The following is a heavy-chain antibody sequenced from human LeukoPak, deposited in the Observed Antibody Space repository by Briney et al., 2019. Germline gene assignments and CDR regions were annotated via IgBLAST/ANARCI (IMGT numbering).Heavy chain of an antibody. CDR2: ISAGAYTT. J-gene: IGHJ4*02. V-gene: IGHV3-23*01. D-gene: IGHD6-13*01. CDR1: GFTFSSYA. CDR3: AKDWYSSSWFYFDY. Sequence: GGSLRLSCTASGFTFSSYAMGWVRQAPGKGLEWVSGISAGAYTTYYADSVKGRFTLSRDTSKNTLYLQMNCLRAEDTAVYYCAKDWYSSSWFYFDYWGQGTLVTVSS.